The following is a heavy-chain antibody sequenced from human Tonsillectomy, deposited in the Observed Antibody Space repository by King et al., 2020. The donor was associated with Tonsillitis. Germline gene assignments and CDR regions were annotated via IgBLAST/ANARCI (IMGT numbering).Heavy chain of an antibody. CDR2: ISYDGSNK. J-gene: IGHJ6*02. D-gene: IGHD2-2*01. CDR1: GFTFSTYA. Sequence: QLVQSGGGVVQPGRSLRLSCAASGFTFSTYAMHWVRQAPGKGLEWVAVISYDGSNKYYADSVKGRFALSGDNSKSTLYLHLNRLRAEDTAVYYCARDYCSSTSCPYGMDVWGQGTTVTVSS. CDR3: ARDYCSSTSCPYGMDV. V-gene: IGHV3-30*09.